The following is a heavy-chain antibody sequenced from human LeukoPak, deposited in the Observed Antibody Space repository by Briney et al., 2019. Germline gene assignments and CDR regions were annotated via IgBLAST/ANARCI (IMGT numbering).Heavy chain of an antibody. V-gene: IGHV3-23*01. J-gene: IGHJ4*02. D-gene: IGHD3-22*01. CDR3: AKSTYYDSSGHPSDY. CDR1: GFTFSSYA. CDR2: ISGSGGST. Sequence: PGGSLRLSCAASGFTFSSYAMSWVRQAPGKGLEWVSAISGSGGSTYYADSVKGRFTISRDNSKNTLYLQMNSLRAEDTAVYYCAKSTYYDSSGHPSDYWGQGTLVTVSS.